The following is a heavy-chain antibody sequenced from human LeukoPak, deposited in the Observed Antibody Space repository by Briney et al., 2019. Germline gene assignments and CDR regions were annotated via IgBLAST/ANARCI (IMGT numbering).Heavy chain of an antibody. CDR2: ISFDGNNK. CDR3: ARDHGSSGWYETVDY. J-gene: IGHJ4*02. Sequence: GGSLRLSCAASGFTFSTYAMHWVRQAPGKGLEWVAVISFDGNNKYYAASVKGRFTISRDNSKNTLYLQMSSLRAEDTAVYYCARDHGSSGWYETVDYWGQGTLVTVSS. D-gene: IGHD6-19*01. CDR1: GFTFSTYA. V-gene: IGHV3-30-3*01.